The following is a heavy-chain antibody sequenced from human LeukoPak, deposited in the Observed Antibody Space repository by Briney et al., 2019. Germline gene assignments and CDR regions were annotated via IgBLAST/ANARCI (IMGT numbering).Heavy chain of an antibody. J-gene: IGHJ4*02. CDR2: ISGSGGSA. V-gene: IGHV3-23*01. CDR1: GFTFSSYA. CDR3: AKEDYYDSSGPPRD. Sequence: SGGSLRLSCAASGFTFSSYAMSWVRQASGKGLEWVSAISGSGGSAYYADSVKGRFTISRDNSKNTLYLQMNSLRAEDRAVYYCAKEDYYDSSGPPRDWGQGTLVTVSS. D-gene: IGHD3-22*01.